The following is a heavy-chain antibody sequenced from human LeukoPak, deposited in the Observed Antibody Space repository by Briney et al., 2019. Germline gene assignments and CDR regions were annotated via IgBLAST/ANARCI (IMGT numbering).Heavy chain of an antibody. D-gene: IGHD6-13*01. J-gene: IGHJ3*02. V-gene: IGHV3-74*01. CDR1: GFTFSSYW. CDR3: AKGSSSWYGSDAFDI. Sequence: GGSLRLSCAASGFTFSSYWMHWVRQAPGKGLVWVSRINSDGSSTSYADSVKGRFTISRDNSKNSLYLQMNSLRTEDTALYYCAKGSSSWYGSDAFDIWGQGTMVTVSS. CDR2: INSDGSST.